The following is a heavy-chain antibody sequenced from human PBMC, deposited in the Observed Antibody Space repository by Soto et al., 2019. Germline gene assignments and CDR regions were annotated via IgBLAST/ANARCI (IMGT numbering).Heavy chain of an antibody. D-gene: IGHD2-8*01. CDR1: GYSFTTYG. V-gene: IGHV1-18*01. CDR2: ISGYNGDT. Sequence: QGLLVQSGAEVKQPGASVKVSCKASGYSFTTYGIGWVRQAPGQGLEWMGWISGYNGDTNNAQKFQDRVTMTIDRSTTTAYLELRSLTSDDTAVYYCAKNGHPPYYYYGMDVWGQGTTVTVSS. CDR3: AKNGHPPYYYYGMDV. J-gene: IGHJ6*02.